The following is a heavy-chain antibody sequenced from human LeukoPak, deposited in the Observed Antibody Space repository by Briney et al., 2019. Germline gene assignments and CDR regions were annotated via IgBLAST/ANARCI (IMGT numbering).Heavy chain of an antibody. CDR2: INPSGGST. V-gene: IGHV1-46*01. CDR1: GYSFTSYY. Sequence: ASVKVSCKASGYSFTSYYMHWVRQAPGQGLEWMGIINPSGGSTSYAQKFQGRVTMTRDTSTSTVYMELSSLRSEDTAVYYCARVETPEYGMDVWGQGTTVTVSS. CDR3: ARVETPEYGMDV. J-gene: IGHJ6*02.